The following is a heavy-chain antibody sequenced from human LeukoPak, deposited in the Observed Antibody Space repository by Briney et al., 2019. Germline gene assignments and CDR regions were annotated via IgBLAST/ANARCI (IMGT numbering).Heavy chain of an antibody. J-gene: IGHJ4*02. Sequence: GRSLRLSCAASGFTFDVYAMHWVRQTPGKGLEWVSGISWNSGGIHYADSVKGRLTISRDNAKNSLYLQMNSLKTEDMALYYCAKGGSSSSPYYFDYWGQGTLVTVSS. CDR1: GFTFDVYA. V-gene: IGHV3-9*03. D-gene: IGHD6-6*01. CDR2: ISWNSGGI. CDR3: AKGGSSSSPYYFDY.